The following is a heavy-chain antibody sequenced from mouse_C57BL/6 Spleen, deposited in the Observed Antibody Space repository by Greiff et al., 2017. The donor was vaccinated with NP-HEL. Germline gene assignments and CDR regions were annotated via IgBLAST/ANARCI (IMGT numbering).Heavy chain of an antibody. CDR3: SRMGDYDSYWYFDV. D-gene: IGHD2-4*01. J-gene: IGHJ1*03. CDR2: IWWDDDK. V-gene: IGHV8-8*01. CDR1: GFSLSTFGMG. Sequence: QVTLKESGPGILQPSQTLSLTCSFSGFSLSTFGMGVGWIRQPSGKGLEWLAHIWWDDDKYYNPALKSRRTISKDTSKNQVFLKIANVDTADTDTYYWSRMGDYDSYWYFDVWGTGTTVTVSS.